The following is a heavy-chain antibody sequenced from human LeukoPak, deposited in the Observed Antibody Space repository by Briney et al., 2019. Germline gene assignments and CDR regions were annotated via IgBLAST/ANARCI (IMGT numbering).Heavy chain of an antibody. J-gene: IGHJ6*03. CDR3: ARDRPRLRGYSYGYYYYMDV. Sequence: PSETLSLTCSVSGASITGYYWSWIRQPPGKGLEWIGSIYYSGSTYYNPSLKSRVTISVDTSKNQFSLKLSSVTAADTAVYYCARDRPRLRGYSYGYYYYMDVWGKGTTATVSS. V-gene: IGHV4-39*07. D-gene: IGHD5-18*01. CDR1: GASITGYY. CDR2: IYYSGST.